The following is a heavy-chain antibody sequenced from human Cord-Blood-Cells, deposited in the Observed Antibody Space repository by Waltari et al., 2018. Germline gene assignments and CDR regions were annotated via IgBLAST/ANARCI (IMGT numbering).Heavy chain of an antibody. J-gene: IGHJ4*02. CDR1: GGSFSGYY. CDR3: ASTLYDSSGYYYDY. D-gene: IGHD3-22*01. V-gene: IGHV4-34*01. CDR2: INNSGST. Sequence: QVQLQQWGAGLLKPSETLSLTCAVYGGSFSGYYWSCIRQPPGKGLEWIGEINNSGSTNYNPSLKSRVTISVDTSKNQFSLKLSSVTAADTAVYYCASTLYDSSGYYYDYWGQGTLVTVSS.